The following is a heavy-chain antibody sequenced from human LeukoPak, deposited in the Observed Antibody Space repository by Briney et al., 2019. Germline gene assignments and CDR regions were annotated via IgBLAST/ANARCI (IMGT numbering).Heavy chain of an antibody. Sequence: SETLSLTCTVSGGSISPYYWSWIRQPPGKGLEWLGYIYYSGNTEYKPSLKSRVAMSVDTSKNQFSLRLSSVTAADTAVYYCVRSTGSTMFIDYWGQGTLVTVSS. CDR1: GGSISPYY. V-gene: IGHV4-59*01. CDR2: IYYSGNT. CDR3: VRSTGSTMFIDY. D-gene: IGHD3-10*02. J-gene: IGHJ4*02.